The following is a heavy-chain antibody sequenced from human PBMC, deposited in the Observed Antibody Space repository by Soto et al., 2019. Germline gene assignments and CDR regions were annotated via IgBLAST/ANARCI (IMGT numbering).Heavy chain of an antibody. CDR2: INPNSGGT. Sequence: QVQLVQSGAEVKKPGASVKVSCKASGYTFTAYYMHWVRQAPGQGLEWMGWINPNSGGTYHAQNFQGRVTMTRDPSTPTAYMELASLRSDDTAVYYCARGGGRGYNELDPWGHGTLVIVSS. CDR3: ARGGGRGYNELDP. J-gene: IGHJ5*02. CDR1: GYTFTAYY. V-gene: IGHV1-2*02. D-gene: IGHD5-12*01.